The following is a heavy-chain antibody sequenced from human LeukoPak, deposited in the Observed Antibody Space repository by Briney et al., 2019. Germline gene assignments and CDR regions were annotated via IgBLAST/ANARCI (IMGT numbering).Heavy chain of an antibody. Sequence: PSETLSLTCTVSGASISSYYWSWIRQPPGKGLEWIEDIYYSGSTNYNPSLKSRVTISVDTSKNQFSLKLSSVTAADTAEYYCARRAYSSGWYYFDHWGQGTLVTGSS. J-gene: IGHJ4*02. CDR3: ARRAYSSGWYYFDH. CDR1: GASISSYY. V-gene: IGHV4-59*08. D-gene: IGHD6-19*01. CDR2: IYYSGST.